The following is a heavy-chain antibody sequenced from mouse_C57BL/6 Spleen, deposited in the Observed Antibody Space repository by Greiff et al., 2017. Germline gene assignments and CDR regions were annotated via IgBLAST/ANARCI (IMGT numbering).Heavy chain of an antibody. V-gene: IGHV5-9*01. CDR2: ISGGGGNT. Sequence: EVKVVESGGGLVKPGGSLKLSCAASGFTFSSYTMSWVRQTPEKRLEWVATISGGGGNTYYPDSVKGRFTISRANAKNTLYLQMSSLRSEDTALYYCARLGDGYFQTFDYWGQGTTLTVSS. CDR3: ARLGDGYFQTFDY. D-gene: IGHD2-3*01. CDR1: GFTFSSYT. J-gene: IGHJ2*01.